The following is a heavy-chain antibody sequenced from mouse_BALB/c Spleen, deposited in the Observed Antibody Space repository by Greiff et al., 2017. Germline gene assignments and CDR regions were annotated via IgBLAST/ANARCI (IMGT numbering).Heavy chain of an antibody. V-gene: IGHV5-6-5*01. J-gene: IGHJ3*01. Sequence: DVKLVESGGGLVKPGGSLKLSCAASGFTFSSYAMSWVRQTPEKRLEWVASISSGGSTYYPDSVKGRFTISRDNARNILYLQMSSLRSEDTAMYYCARAGSGGNWFAYWGQGTLVTVSA. D-gene: IGHD2-1*01. CDR2: ISSGGST. CDR3: ARAGSGGNWFAY. CDR1: GFTFSSYA.